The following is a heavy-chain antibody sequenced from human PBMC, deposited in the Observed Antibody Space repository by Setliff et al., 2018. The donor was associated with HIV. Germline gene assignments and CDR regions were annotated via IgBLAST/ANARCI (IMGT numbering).Heavy chain of an antibody. D-gene: IGHD3-3*01. Sequence: ASVKVSCKASGYTFSTYGISWVRQAPGQGLEWMGWITPYNNNTQYTPHLQGRVTMTTDTYTSTAYMDLRSLRSDDTAVYYCARLIKHYDFWSGYYGAYYYYMDVWGTGTTVTVSS. J-gene: IGHJ6*03. CDR3: ARLIKHYDFWSGYYGAYYYYMDV. V-gene: IGHV1-18*01. CDR2: ITPYNNNT. CDR1: GYTFSTYG.